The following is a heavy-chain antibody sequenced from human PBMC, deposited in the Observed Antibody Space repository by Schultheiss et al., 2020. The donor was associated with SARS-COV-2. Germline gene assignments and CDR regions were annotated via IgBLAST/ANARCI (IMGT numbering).Heavy chain of an antibody. CDR3: ARESRPGAY. CDR1: GFTFSSYS. J-gene: IGHJ4*02. V-gene: IGHV3-30*03. Sequence: GESLKISCAASGFTFSSYSMNWVRQAPGKGLEWVAVISYDGSNKYYADSVKGRFTISRDNSKNTLYLQMNSLRAEDTAVYYCARESRPGAYWGQGTLVTVSS. D-gene: IGHD1-26*01. CDR2: ISYDGSNK.